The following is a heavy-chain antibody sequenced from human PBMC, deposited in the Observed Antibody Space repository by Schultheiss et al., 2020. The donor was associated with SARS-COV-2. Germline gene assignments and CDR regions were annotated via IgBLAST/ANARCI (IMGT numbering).Heavy chain of an antibody. CDR1: GFTFGDYA. CDR2: ISGSGGST. J-gene: IGHJ6*02. V-gene: IGHV3-23*01. CDR3: ARDQGPLYYYGMDV. Sequence: GESLKISCTASGFTFGDYAMSWFRQAPGKGLEWVSAISGSGGSTYYADSVKGRFTISRDNSKNTLYLQMNSLRAEDTAVYYCARDQGPLYYYGMDVWGQGTTVTVSS.